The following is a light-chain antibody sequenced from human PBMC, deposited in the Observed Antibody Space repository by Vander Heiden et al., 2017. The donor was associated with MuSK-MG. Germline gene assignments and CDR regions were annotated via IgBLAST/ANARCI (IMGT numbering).Light chain of an antibody. Sequence: QSVLTQPPSVSAAPGQKVTISCSGSSSNIGNNYLSWYQQLPGTAPKLLMYEDNKRPSGIPDRFSGSKSGTSATLGITGLQTGDEADYYCGTWDSSLSAGVFGGGTKLTVL. CDR1: SSNIGNNY. CDR2: EDN. V-gene: IGLV1-51*02. J-gene: IGLJ2*01. CDR3: GTWDSSLSAGV.